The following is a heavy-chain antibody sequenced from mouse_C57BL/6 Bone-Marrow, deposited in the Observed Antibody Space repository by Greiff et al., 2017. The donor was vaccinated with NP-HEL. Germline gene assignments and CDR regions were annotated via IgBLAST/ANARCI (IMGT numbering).Heavy chain of an antibody. CDR2: IYPGSGST. CDR3: ARSPCFYGGDYAMDY. V-gene: IGHV1-55*01. D-gene: IGHD1-1*02. Sequence: QVQLKQPGAELVKPGASVKMSCQASGYPFTSYWITWVKQRPGQGLEWIGDIYPGSGSTNYNAKFQSKATLTVDTSSSTAYMQLSSLTSEDSAVYYCARSPCFYGGDYAMDYWGQGTSVTVSS. CDR1: GYPFTSYW. J-gene: IGHJ4*01.